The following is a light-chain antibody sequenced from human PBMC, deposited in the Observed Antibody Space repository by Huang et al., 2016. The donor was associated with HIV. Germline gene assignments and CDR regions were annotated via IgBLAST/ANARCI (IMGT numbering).Light chain of an antibody. Sequence: AIQLTQSPSSLSASVGDRVTITCRASHDITNALGWYQQKPGKAPKLLISAASTLRSGVPSRFSGRGSGTDFTLTISSLQPEDFATYFCLQDFNYPRTFGQGTRVEIK. CDR3: LQDFNYPRT. CDR2: AAS. J-gene: IGKJ1*01. CDR1: HDITNA. V-gene: IGKV1-6*02.